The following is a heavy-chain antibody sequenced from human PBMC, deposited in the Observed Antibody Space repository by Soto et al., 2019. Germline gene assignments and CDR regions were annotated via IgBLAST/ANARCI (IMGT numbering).Heavy chain of an antibody. J-gene: IGHJ6*02. CDR2: ISYDGSNK. CDR1: GFTFSSYA. D-gene: IGHD6-19*01. Sequence: QVQLVESGGGVVQPGRSLRLSCAASGFTFSSYAMHWVRQAPGKGLAWVAVISYDGSNKYYADSVKGRFTISRDNSKNTLYLQMNSLRAEDTAVYYCARDSAAVAATYYYYGMDVWGQGTTVTVSS. V-gene: IGHV3-30-3*01. CDR3: ARDSAAVAATYYYYGMDV.